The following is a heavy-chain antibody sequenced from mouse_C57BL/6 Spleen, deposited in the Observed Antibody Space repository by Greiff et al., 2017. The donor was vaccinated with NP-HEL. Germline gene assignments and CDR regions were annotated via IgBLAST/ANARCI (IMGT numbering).Heavy chain of an antibody. D-gene: IGHD4-1*01. CDR3: TRGLGRSYWYFDV. Sequence: EVKLQESVAELVRPGASVKLSCTASGFNIKNTYMHWVKQRPEQGLEWIGRIDPANGNTKYAPKFQGKATITADTSSNTAYLQLSSLTSEDTAIYYGTRGLGRSYWYFDVWGTGTTVTVSS. CDR1: GFNIKNTY. J-gene: IGHJ1*03. CDR2: IDPANGNT. V-gene: IGHV14-3*01.